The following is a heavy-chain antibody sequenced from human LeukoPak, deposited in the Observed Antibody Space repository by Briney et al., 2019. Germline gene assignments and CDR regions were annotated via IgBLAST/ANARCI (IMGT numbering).Heavy chain of an antibody. CDR3: ATAGSRWVTATPTSPDYYYGMDV. CDR2: INPNIGGT. J-gene: IGHJ6*02. D-gene: IGHD2-21*02. CDR1: RYTFTDYY. Sequence: ASVKVSCKASRYTFTDYYIHWVRQAPGHGLEWMGWINPNIGGTKYAQKFQGRVIMPRHTSITTPYMDMIRLTSDDTAISYCATAGSRWVTATPTSPDYYYGMDVWGQGTTVTVSS. V-gene: IGHV1-2*02.